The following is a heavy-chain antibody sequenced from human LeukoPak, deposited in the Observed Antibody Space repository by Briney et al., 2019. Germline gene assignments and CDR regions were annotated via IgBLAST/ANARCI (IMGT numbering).Heavy chain of an antibody. D-gene: IGHD6-25*01. Sequence: GGSLRLSCAASGFTFSSYSMNWVRQAPGKGLEWVSSISSSSSYIYYADSVKGRFTTSRDNAKNSLYLQMNSLRAEDTAVYYCARDKAATHDAFDIWGQGTMVTVSS. CDR3: ARDKAATHDAFDI. J-gene: IGHJ3*02. CDR2: ISSSSSYI. V-gene: IGHV3-21*01. CDR1: GFTFSSYS.